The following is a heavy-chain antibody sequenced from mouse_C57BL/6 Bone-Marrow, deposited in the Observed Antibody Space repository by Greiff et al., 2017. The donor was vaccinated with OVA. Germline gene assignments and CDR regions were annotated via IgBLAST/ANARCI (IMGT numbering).Heavy chain of an antibody. D-gene: IGHD1-1*01. CDR2: IWSGRST. V-gene: IGHV2-2*01. CDR1: GFSLTSYG. CDR3: ARTIGTTVVTKDV. J-gene: IGHJ1*03. Sequence: QVQLQQSGPGLVQPSQSLSITCTVSGFSLTSYGVHWVRQSPGKGLEWLGVIWSGRSTDDNAAFISRLSISKDNSKSQVFFKMNSLQADDTAIYFWARTIGTTVVTKDVWGTGTTVTVSS.